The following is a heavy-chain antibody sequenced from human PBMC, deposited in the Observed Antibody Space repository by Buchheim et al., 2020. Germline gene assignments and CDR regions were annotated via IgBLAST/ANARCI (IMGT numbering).Heavy chain of an antibody. Sequence: EVQLVESGGGLGQPGGSLRLSCAASGFTISNAHMNWVRQAPGKGLEWPSYIGSSGNIWYANSVKDRFTISRDNAKNSLYLQMDSLRAEDTAVYYCVRVGGSCSSSSCFAFFDSWGQGAL. CDR3: VRVGGSCSSSSCFAFFDS. CDR1: GFTISNAH. V-gene: IGHV3-48*01. J-gene: IGHJ4*02. D-gene: IGHD2-2*01. CDR2: IGSSGNI.